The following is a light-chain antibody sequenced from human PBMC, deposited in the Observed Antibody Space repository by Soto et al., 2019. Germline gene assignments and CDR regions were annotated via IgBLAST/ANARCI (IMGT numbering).Light chain of an antibody. CDR1: STDVGAYNY. J-gene: IGLJ1*01. Sequence: QSALTQPPSASGSPGQSVTISCTGTSTDVGAYNYVSWYQQRPGKAPKLMIFEVTKRPSGVPDRFSGSKSGNTASLTVSGVQADDEADYYCSSYTSSTAYVFGTGTKV. CDR3: SSYTSSTAYV. CDR2: EVT. V-gene: IGLV2-8*01.